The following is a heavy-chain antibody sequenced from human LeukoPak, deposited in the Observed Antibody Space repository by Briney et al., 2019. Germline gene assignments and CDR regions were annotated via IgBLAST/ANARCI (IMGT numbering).Heavy chain of an antibody. Sequence: SETLSLTCTVSGGAISSFYWSWIRQPPGKGLEWIGYIYYSGGTKYNPSLMSRVGISVDRAQNQFSLSLSSVTAADTAVYYCARDGLYDSNGYYMDSWGQGTLVIVSS. CDR1: GGAISSFY. CDR2: IYYSGGT. J-gene: IGHJ4*02. D-gene: IGHD3-22*01. CDR3: ARDGLYDSNGYYMDS. V-gene: IGHV4-59*01.